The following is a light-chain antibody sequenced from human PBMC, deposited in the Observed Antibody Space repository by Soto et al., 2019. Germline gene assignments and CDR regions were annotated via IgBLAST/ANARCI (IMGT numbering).Light chain of an antibody. CDR2: DAS. Sequence: AIQLTQSPSSLSASVGDRVTITCRASQGISSALAWYQQKPGKAPKLLIYDASSLESGLPSRFSGSGSGTSFTLPVSVLQPEDFATDYCEQFNSYPLWTSGQGTKLEIK. CDR3: EQFNSYPLWT. J-gene: IGKJ1*01. V-gene: IGKV1-13*02. CDR1: QGISSA.